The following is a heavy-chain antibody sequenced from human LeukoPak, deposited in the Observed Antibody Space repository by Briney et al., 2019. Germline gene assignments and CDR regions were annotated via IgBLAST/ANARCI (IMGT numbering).Heavy chain of an antibody. V-gene: IGHV4-59*01. CDR3: ARVRGDLNLGP. CDR1: GGSISSYY. J-gene: IGHJ5*02. CDR2: IYYSGST. Sequence: SETLSLTCTVSGGSISSYYWSWIRQPPGKGLEWIGYIYYSGSTNYNPSLKSRVTISVDTSKNQFSLKLSSVTAADTAVYYRARVRGDLNLGPWGQGTLVTVSS.